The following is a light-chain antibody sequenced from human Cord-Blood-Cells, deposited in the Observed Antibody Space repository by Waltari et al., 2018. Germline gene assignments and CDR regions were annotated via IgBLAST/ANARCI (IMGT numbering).Light chain of an antibody. J-gene: IGLJ1*01. CDR2: YDS. Sequence: SYVLTQPPSVSVAPGKTARITCGGNNIGSKSVHWYQQKPGQAPVLVIYYDSDRPSGSPERFSGSNSGNTATLTISRVEAGDEADYYCQVWDSSSDHNYVFGTGTKVTVL. CDR1: NIGSKS. CDR3: QVWDSSSDHNYV. V-gene: IGLV3-21*04.